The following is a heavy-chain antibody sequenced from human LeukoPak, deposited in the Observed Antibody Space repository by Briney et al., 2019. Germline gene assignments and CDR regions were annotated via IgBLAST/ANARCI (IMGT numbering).Heavy chain of an antibody. CDR3: ARGGFEQWLSLFDY. CDR2: IYHSGST. D-gene: IGHD6-19*01. J-gene: IGHJ4*02. Sequence: SETLSLTCAVSGGSITSSNWWTWVRQPPGKGLEWIGEIYHSGSTNYNPSLKSRVTISVDNSKNQFSLKLSSVTAADTAVYYCARGGFEQWLSLFDYWGQGTLVTVSS. V-gene: IGHV4-4*02. CDR1: GGSITSSNW.